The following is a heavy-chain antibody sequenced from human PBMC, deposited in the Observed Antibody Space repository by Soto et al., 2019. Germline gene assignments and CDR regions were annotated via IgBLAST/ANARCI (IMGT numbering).Heavy chain of an antibody. Sequence: VASVKVSCKASGYTFTSYYMHWVRQAPGQGLEWMGIINPSGGSTSYAQKFQGRVTMTRDTSTSTVYMELSSLRSEDTAVYYCASAPSVLRYFDWSHDAFDIWGQGTMVTVSS. CDR3: ASAPSVLRYFDWSHDAFDI. J-gene: IGHJ3*02. V-gene: IGHV1-46*03. CDR1: GYTFTSYY. D-gene: IGHD3-9*01. CDR2: INPSGGST.